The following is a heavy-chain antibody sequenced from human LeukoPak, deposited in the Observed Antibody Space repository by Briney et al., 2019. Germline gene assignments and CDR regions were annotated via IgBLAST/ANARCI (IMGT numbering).Heavy chain of an antibody. V-gene: IGHV3-11*06. CDR3: AKNIGYDYPSDY. J-gene: IGHJ4*02. Sequence: GGSLRLSCAASGFIFSDYYMSWIRQAPGKGLEWVSDISSSSSHTNYADSVKGRFTISRDNAKNSLYLQMNSLKAEDTAVYYCAKNIGYDYPSDYWGQGPLVTVSS. CDR1: GFIFSDYY. CDR2: ISSSSSHT. D-gene: IGHD5-12*01.